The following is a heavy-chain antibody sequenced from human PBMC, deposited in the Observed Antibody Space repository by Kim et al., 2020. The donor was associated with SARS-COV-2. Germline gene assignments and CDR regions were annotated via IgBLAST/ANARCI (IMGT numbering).Heavy chain of an antibody. D-gene: IGHD6-13*01. J-gene: IGHJ6*02. V-gene: IGHV1-2*04. CDR1: GYTFSAYY. CDR3: ARAGLAAGWRYGMDV. CDR2: INPNSGDT. Sequence: ASVKVSCKASGYTFSAYYLFWVRQAPGQGLEWLGWINPNSGDTKYAQKFQGWVTMTRDTSISTAYMELSRLRSDDTAVYYCARAGLAAGWRYGMDVWGQGTTATVSS.